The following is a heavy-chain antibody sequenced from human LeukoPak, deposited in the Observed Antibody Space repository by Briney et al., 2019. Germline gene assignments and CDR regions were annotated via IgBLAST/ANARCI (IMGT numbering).Heavy chain of an antibody. CDR3: ARDQYCGGDCYSWASLAFDI. D-gene: IGHD2-21*02. J-gene: IGHJ3*02. V-gene: IGHV3-7*01. CDR1: GFTFSSYW. Sequence: PGGSLRLSCAASGFTFSSYWMSWVRQAPGKGLEWVANIKQDGSEKYYVDSVKGRFTISRDNAKNSLYLQMNSLRAEDTAVYYCARDQYCGGDCYSWASLAFDIWGQGTMVTVSS. CDR2: IKQDGSEK.